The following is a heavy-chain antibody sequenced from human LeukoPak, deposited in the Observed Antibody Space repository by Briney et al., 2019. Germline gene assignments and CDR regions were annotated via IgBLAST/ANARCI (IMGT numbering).Heavy chain of an antibody. J-gene: IGHJ3*01. CDR2: IGPDGAFT. V-gene: IGHV3-64*01. CDR3: AREHFDA. CDR1: GFNFGTHT. Sequence: PGGSLRLSCAASGFNFGTHTVHWVRQAPGEGLQYVSGIGPDGAFTYYANSVKGRFTISRDNSKNTLYLQMGSLRPEDMAVYYCAREHFDAWGQGTLVTVSS.